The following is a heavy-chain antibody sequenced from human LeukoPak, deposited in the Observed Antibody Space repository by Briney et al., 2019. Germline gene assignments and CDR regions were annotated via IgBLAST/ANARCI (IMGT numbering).Heavy chain of an antibody. CDR2: INHSGST. CDR1: GGSFSGYY. J-gene: IGHJ4*02. D-gene: IGHD6-6*01. V-gene: IGHV4-34*01. CDR3: ARASRAARLPY. Sequence: PSETLSLTCAVYGGSFSGYYWSWIRQPPGRGLEWIGEINHSGSTNYNPSLKSRVTISVDTSKNQFSLKLSSVTAADTAVYYCARASRAARLPYWGQGTLVTVSS.